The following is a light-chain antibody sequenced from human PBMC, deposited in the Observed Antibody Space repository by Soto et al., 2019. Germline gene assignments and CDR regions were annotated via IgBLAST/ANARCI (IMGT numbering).Light chain of an antibody. CDR2: GIS. CDR3: QQYGSSTPIT. CDR1: QSVSSSY. V-gene: IGKV3-20*01. J-gene: IGKJ5*01. Sequence: EILFTQSPGTLSLSPGERATISCRASQSVSSSYLAWYQQKPGQAPRLLIYGISSRATGVPDRFSGSGSGTDFSLTISRLEPEDFAVYYCQQYGSSTPITFGQGTRLEI.